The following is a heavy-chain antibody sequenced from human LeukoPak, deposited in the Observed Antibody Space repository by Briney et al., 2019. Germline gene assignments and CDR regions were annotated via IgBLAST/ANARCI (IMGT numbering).Heavy chain of an antibody. CDR1: GFTFSSYP. CDR3: ARSLPPDIYDSSGYLDY. J-gene: IGHJ4*02. Sequence: PGGSLRLSCTASGFTFSSYPFHWVRQAPGKGLQWVAVISYDGSNKYYADSVKGRFTISRDNSKNTLYLQMNSLRAEDTAVYYCARSLPPDIYDSSGYLDYWGQGTLVTVSS. CDR2: ISYDGSNK. D-gene: IGHD3-22*01. V-gene: IGHV3-30*04.